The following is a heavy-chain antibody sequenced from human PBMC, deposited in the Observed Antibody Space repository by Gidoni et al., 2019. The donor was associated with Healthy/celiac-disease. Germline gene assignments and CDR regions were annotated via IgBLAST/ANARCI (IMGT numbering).Heavy chain of an antibody. Sequence: GGSLRLSCAASGFTFSSYSMNWVRQAPGKGLEWVSSISSTSYIYYADSMKGRFTISRDNAKNSLYLQMNSLRAEDTAVYYCARDQSGYSGYEFDYWGQGTLVTVSS. CDR3: ARDQSGYSGYEFDY. J-gene: IGHJ4*02. V-gene: IGHV3-21*01. CDR1: GFTFSSYS. D-gene: IGHD5-12*01. CDR2: ISSTSYI.